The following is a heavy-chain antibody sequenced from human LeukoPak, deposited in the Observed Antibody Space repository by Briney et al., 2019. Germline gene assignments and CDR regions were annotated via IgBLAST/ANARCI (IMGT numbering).Heavy chain of an antibody. CDR2: ISAYNGNT. D-gene: IGHD2-15*01. Sequence: ASVKVSCKASGYTFTSYGISWVRQAPGQGLEWMGWISAYNGNTNYAQKLQGRVTMTTDTSTSTAYMELRSLRSDDTAVYYCARDGVVAPVGYCSGGSCPPYYYYGMDVWGQETTVTVSS. CDR3: ARDGVVAPVGYCSGGSCPPYYYYGMDV. V-gene: IGHV1-18*01. J-gene: IGHJ6*02. CDR1: GYTFTSYG.